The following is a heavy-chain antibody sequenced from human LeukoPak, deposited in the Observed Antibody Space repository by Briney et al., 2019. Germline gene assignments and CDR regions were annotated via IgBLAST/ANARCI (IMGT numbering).Heavy chain of an antibody. Sequence: PSETLSLTCAVYGGSFSGYYWSWIRQPPGKGLEWIGEINHSGSTNYNPSLESRVTISVDTSKNQFSLKLSSVTAADTAVYYCARRSVLRYFDWSFDYWGQGTLVTVSS. V-gene: IGHV4-34*01. CDR2: INHSGST. D-gene: IGHD3-9*01. CDR1: GGSFSGYY. CDR3: ARRSVLRYFDWSFDY. J-gene: IGHJ4*02.